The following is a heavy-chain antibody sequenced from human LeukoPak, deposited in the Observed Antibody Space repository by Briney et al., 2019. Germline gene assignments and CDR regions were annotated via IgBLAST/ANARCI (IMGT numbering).Heavy chain of an antibody. CDR3: ARDGHYDILTGYLGAFDI. V-gene: IGHV3-11*05. D-gene: IGHD3-9*01. CDR2: ISSSSSIT. J-gene: IGHJ3*02. Sequence: GGSLTLSCAASGFTFSDYYMSLIRPAPGKGLGWVSYISSSSSITNNAYSVKGRSTISRDNAKNSLYLKMNSLRAEDTAVYYCARDGHYDILTGYLGAFDIWGQGTMVTVSS. CDR1: GFTFSDYY.